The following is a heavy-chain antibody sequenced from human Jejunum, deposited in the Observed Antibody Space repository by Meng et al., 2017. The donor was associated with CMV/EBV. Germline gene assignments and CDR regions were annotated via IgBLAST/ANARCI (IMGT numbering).Heavy chain of an antibody. D-gene: IGHD2-2*01. V-gene: IGHV3-23*01. CDR2: LNDIGGRT. CDR1: FSTYA. Sequence: FSTYAMSWVRQTQGKGLEWVSTLNDIGGRTYYADSVKGRFTISRDNSKNTLYLEMNSLRADDTARYYCAKEGVGYCTSANCFLGFDYWGPGTLVTVSS. J-gene: IGHJ4*02. CDR3: AKEGVGYCTSANCFLGFDY.